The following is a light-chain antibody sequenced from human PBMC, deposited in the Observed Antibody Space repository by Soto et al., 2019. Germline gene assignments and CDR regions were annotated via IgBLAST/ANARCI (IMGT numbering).Light chain of an antibody. CDR3: QQYNDWPRT. J-gene: IGKJ5*01. V-gene: IGKV3-15*01. Sequence: EIVMTQSPATLSVSPGERATLSCRASQSVSSNLAWYQQKPGQAPRLLIYGASTRATDIPARFSGSASGTEFTLTISSLQSEDFGVYYCQQYNDWPRTFGQGTRLEIK. CDR2: GAS. CDR1: QSVSSN.